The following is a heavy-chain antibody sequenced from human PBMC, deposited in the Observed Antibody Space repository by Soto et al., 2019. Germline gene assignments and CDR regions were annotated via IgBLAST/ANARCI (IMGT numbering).Heavy chain of an antibody. CDR2: IYYSGST. Sequence: SETLSLTCTVSGGSISSYYWSWIRQPPGKGLEWIGYIYYSGSTNYNPSLKSRVTISVDTSKSQFSLKLSSVTAADTAVYYCARDDVSCSGGSCYSSLGYCGQGTLVTVSS. V-gene: IGHV4-59*01. D-gene: IGHD2-15*01. CDR1: GGSISSYY. CDR3: ARDDVSCSGGSCYSSLGY. J-gene: IGHJ4*02.